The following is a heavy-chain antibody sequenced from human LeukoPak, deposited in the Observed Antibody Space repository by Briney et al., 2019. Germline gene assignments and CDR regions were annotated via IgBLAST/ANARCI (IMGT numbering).Heavy chain of an antibody. D-gene: IGHD3-22*01. CDR2: IYYSGST. CDR1: GGSISSSSYY. V-gene: IGHV4-61*05. J-gene: IGHJ4*02. CDR3: ASSWSSSGYYPY. Sequence: SETLSLTCTVSGGSISSSSYYWGWIRQPPGKGLEWIGYIYYSGSTNYNPSLKSRVTISVDTPKNQFSLKLSSVTAADTAVYYCASSWSSSGYYPYWGQGTLVTVSS.